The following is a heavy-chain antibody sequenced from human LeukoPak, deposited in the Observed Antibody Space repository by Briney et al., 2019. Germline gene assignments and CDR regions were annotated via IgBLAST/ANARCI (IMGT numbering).Heavy chain of an antibody. J-gene: IGHJ4*02. CDR1: GFIFSKSI. D-gene: IGHD1-26*01. CDR2: ISGSGGKI. CDR3: AKDWKLVGTTFFDY. Sequence: GGSLRLSCRGSGFIFSKSIIHWVRQAPGKGLEWVSSISGSGGKIDYAASVKGRFTVSRDNSRNTLTLHMNSLRAEDAAVYYCAKDWKLVGTTFFDYWGQGTLVIVSS. V-gene: IGHV3-23*01.